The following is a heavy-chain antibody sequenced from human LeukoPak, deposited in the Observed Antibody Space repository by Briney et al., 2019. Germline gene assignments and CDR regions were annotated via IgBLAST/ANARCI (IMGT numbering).Heavy chain of an antibody. CDR1: GGSISSGGYY. V-gene: IGHV4-31*03. J-gene: IGHJ6*02. D-gene: IGHD2-15*01. Sequence: SETLSLTCTVSGGSISSGGYYWSWIRQHPGKGLEWIRYIYYSGSTYYNPSLKSRVTISVDTSKNQFSLKLSSVTAADTAVYYCARSLRDYYGMDVWGQGTTVTVSS. CDR3: ARSLRDYYGMDV. CDR2: IYYSGST.